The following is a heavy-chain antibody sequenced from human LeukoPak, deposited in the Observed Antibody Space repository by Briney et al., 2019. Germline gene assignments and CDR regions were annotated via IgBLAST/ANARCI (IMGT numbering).Heavy chain of an antibody. J-gene: IGHJ5*02. CDR3: AKKGEGYDILTGYYSVANWFDP. CDR1: GFTFSSYG. CDR2: ISYDGSNK. Sequence: GGSLRLSCAASGFTFSSYGMHWVRQAPGKGLEWVAVISYDGSNKYYADSVKGRFTISRDNSKNTLYLQMNSLRAEDTAVYYCAKKGEGYDILTGYYSVANWFDPWGQGTLVTVSS. D-gene: IGHD3-9*01. V-gene: IGHV3-30*18.